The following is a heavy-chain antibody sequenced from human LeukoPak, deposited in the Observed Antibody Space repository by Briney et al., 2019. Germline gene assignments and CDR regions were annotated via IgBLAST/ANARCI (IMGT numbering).Heavy chain of an antibody. D-gene: IGHD3-22*01. V-gene: IGHV1-69*13. CDR1: GGTFSSYA. J-gene: IGHJ4*02. Sequence: ASVKVSCKASGGTFSSYAIGWVRQAPGQGLEWMGGIIPIFGTANYAQKFQGRVTITADESTSTAYMELSSLRSEDTAVYYCASHYYDSSGYYYGFDYWGQGTLVTVSS. CDR2: IIPIFGTA. CDR3: ASHYYDSSGYYYGFDY.